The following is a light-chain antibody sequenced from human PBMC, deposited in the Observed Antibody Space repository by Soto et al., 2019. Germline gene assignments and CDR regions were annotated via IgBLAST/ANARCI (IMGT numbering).Light chain of an antibody. V-gene: IGKV1-39*01. Sequence: DIQMTQSPSSVSASVGDRVTITFRASQSISSYLNWYQQKPGKAPKLLIYAASSLQSGVPSRFSGSGSGTDFTLTISSLQPEDFATYYCQQANSFPLTFGGGTKVDI. CDR2: AAS. CDR3: QQANSFPLT. J-gene: IGKJ4*01. CDR1: QSISSY.